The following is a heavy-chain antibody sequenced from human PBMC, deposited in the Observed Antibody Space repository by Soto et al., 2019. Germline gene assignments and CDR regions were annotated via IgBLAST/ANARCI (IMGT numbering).Heavy chain of an antibody. CDR1: GGSISSGGYY. V-gene: IGHV4-31*03. CDR3: ARDYRASYPAYYYYGMDV. J-gene: IGHJ6*02. Sequence: QVQLQESGPGLVKPSQTLSLTCTVSGGSISSGGYYWSWIRQHPGKGLEWIGYIDYSTYYNTSLKSRVTISVDTSKNQCSPKLSSVTAADTAVYYCARDYRASYPAYYYYGMDVWGQGTKVTVSS. CDR2: IDYST. D-gene: IGHD3-16*02.